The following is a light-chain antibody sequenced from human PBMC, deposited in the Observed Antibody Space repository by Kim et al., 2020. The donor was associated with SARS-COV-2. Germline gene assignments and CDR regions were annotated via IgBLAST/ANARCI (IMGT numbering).Light chain of an antibody. CDR1: NIGSKN. V-gene: IGLV3-9*01. CDR3: QVWDSSTV. J-gene: IGLJ2*01. CDR2: RDS. Sequence: SYELTQPLSVSVALGQTARITCGGNNIGSKNVHWYQQKPGQAPVLVIYRDSNRPSGIPERFSGSNSGNTATLTISRAQAGDEADSYCQVWDSSTVFGGGT.